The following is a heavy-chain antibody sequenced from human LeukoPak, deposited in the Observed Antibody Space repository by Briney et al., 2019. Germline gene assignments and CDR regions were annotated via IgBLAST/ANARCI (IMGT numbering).Heavy chain of an antibody. D-gene: IGHD6-19*01. CDR3: ASSAAVGGVKWFDP. J-gene: IGHJ5*02. CDR2: IYANGST. CDR1: GGSISSYY. V-gene: IGHV4-4*07. Sequence: SETLSLTCTVSGGSISSYYWSWIRQTAGNGLEWIGRIYANGSTDYNPSLKSRVTISVDKSKNQLSLKLNSVTAADTAVYYCASSAAVGGVKWFDPWGQGTLVTVSS.